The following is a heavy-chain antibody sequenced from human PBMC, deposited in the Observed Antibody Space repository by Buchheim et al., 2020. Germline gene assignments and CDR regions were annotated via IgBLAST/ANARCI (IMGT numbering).Heavy chain of an antibody. Sequence: EVQLVQSGAEVKKPGESFKISCEASGYTFTHFWIAWVRQTPGRGLEWMGVIYPGDSDTRYNPSFQGHVTISAAASVNTAYPQWSSLKAPDTAIYYCARTPGASTVFFFNHWGQGTL. J-gene: IGHJ4*02. V-gene: IGHV5-51*01. CDR1: GYTFTHFW. CDR2: IYPGDSDT. D-gene: IGHD2-15*01. CDR3: ARTPGASTVFFFNH.